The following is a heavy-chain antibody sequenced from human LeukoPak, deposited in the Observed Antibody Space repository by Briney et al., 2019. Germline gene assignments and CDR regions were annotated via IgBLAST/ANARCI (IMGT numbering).Heavy chain of an antibody. CDR3: ARNPITMVRGVIPHSDY. CDR1: GGSISSGDYY. Sequence: SQTLSLTCTVSGGSISSGDYYWSWIRQPPGKGLEWIGYIYYSGSTYYNPSLKSRVTISVDTSKNQFSLKLSSVTAADTAVYYCARNPITMVRGVIPHSDYWGQGTLVTVSS. CDR2: IYYSGST. V-gene: IGHV4-30-4*08. D-gene: IGHD3-10*01. J-gene: IGHJ4*02.